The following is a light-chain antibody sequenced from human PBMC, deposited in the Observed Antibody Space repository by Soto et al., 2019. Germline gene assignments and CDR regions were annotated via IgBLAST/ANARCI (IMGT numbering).Light chain of an antibody. V-gene: IGLV2-14*01. J-gene: IGLJ1*01. Sequence: QSVLTQPASVSGSPGQSITISCSGSSSDVGNGYDSVSWYQQHPGKAPKLIIYEVTNRPSGVSSRFSGSKSGNTASLTISGLQAEDEADYFCKSYAGSNTYVFGSGTKVTVL. CDR3: KSYAGSNTYV. CDR2: EVT. CDR1: SSDVGNGYDS.